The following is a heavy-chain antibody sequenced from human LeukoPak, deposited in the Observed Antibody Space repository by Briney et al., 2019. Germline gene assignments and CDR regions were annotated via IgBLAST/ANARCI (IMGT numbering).Heavy chain of an antibody. J-gene: IGHJ4*02. Sequence: GGSLRLSCAASGIAFRSFTMHWVRQAPGKGLEWVSSITPTSTSIFYAGSVKGRFTISRDNAKNSLYLQMNSLRAEDTAVYHCATVYYDSSAYGDLDSWGQGTLVTVSS. CDR2: ITPTSTSI. D-gene: IGHD3-22*01. V-gene: IGHV3-21*01. CDR3: ATVYYDSSAYGDLDS. CDR1: GIAFRSFT.